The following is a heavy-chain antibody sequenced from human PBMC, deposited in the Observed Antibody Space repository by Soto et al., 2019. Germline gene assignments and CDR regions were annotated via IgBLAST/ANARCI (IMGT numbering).Heavy chain of an antibody. CDR3: ARDRYSGFDSPFLIDS. J-gene: IGHJ4*02. Sequence: EVQLVESGGGLVKPGEYLRLSCAASGFTFSAYTMIWVRQTPGKGLEWVSCISSSSSYIYYADSVKGRFTISRDNAENSLYLQMNSLRGEDTAVYYCARDRYSGFDSPFLIDSWGQGALVTVSS. V-gene: IGHV3-21*01. CDR1: GFTFSAYT. D-gene: IGHD5-12*01. CDR2: ISSSSSYI.